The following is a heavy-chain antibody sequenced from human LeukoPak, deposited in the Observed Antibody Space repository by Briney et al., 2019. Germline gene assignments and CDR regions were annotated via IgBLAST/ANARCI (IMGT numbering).Heavy chain of an antibody. CDR2: ISYDGINI. J-gene: IGHJ4*02. Sequence: GRSLRLSCAASGFFFSSYAMHWVRQAPGKGPEWVAVISYDGINIDYADSVKGRFTISRDNSKNTLYLQMNSLTAEDTAVYYCANNNRPYYYDSSGYYYNYWGQGTLVTVSS. CDR3: ANNNRPYYYDSSGYYYNY. CDR1: GFFFSSYA. V-gene: IGHV3-30*04. D-gene: IGHD3-22*01.